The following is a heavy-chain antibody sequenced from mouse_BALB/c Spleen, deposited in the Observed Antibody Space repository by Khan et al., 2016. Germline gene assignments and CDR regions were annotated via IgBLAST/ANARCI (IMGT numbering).Heavy chain of an antibody. Sequence: EVQRVETGGGLVQPRGSLKLSCAASGFTFNTNAMNWVRQAPGKGLEWVSRISSKSNNYATYYADSVKDRFTISRSDSQSMLYLQMNNLKAEDAAMYYGVRESALAYWGQGTLVTVSA. CDR2: ISSKSNNYAT. J-gene: IGHJ3*01. V-gene: IGHV10S3*01. CDR1: GFTFNTNA. CDR3: VRESALAY.